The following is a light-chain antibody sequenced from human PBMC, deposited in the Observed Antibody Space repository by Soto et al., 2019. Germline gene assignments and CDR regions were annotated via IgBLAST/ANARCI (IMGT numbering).Light chain of an antibody. CDR2: AAS. V-gene: IGKV3-15*01. CDR3: QQYNNWPRT. CDR1: QIVNTN. J-gene: IGKJ1*01. Sequence: IVMTQSPAALSVSPGDSATLSCRASQIVNTNVAWYQQRPGQAPRLLIFAASTRATGVADRFSGSGSGTKFTLTVDSLQSEDFAVYYCQQYNNWPRTFGQGTKVDI.